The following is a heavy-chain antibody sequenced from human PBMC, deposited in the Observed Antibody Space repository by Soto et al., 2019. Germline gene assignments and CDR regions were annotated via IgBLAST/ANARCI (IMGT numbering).Heavy chain of an antibody. Sequence: SLRLSCAASGFSVTDHYMTWVRQAPGKGLEWVSVLYTGGSAYYGDSVKGRFTISRDSSTNTLYLHMNSLKVGDTAFYFCARSFNDWTTYFDYWSEGTLVTVSS. CDR2: LYTGGSA. D-gene: IGHD3-9*01. CDR3: ARSFNDWTTYFDY. CDR1: GFSVTDHY. J-gene: IGHJ4*02. V-gene: IGHV3-53*01.